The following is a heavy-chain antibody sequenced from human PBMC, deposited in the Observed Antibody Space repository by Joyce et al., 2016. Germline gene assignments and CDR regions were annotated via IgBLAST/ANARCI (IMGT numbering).Heavy chain of an antibody. CDR2: IYFRGST. CDR1: GVSVKGGSYY. Sequence: QVRLQESGPGLAKHSETLSLTCTVSGVSVKGGSYYWTWMRQPPGKRLEWIGYIYFRGSTDYNPSLKSRVTMSMDTSKNQFSLRLNSVTAADTAVYYCARGGDASGRYSNFDYWGQGSLVVVSS. J-gene: IGHJ4*02. CDR3: ARGGDASGRYSNFDY. V-gene: IGHV4-61*01. D-gene: IGHD5-12*01.